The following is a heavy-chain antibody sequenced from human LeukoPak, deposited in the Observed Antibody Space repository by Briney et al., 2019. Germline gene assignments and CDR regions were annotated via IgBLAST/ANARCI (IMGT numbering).Heavy chain of an antibody. V-gene: IGHV1-2*02. Sequence: ASVKVSCKASGYTFTDYYMHWVRQAPGQGLEWMGWINPNSGDTNFAQKFQGRVAMTRDTSISTAYLELGSLRSDDMAVYFCARARWQLVPYFDSWGQGTLVTVSS. CDR1: GYTFTDYY. CDR3: ARARWQLVPYFDS. D-gene: IGHD6-6*01. CDR2: INPNSGDT. J-gene: IGHJ4*02.